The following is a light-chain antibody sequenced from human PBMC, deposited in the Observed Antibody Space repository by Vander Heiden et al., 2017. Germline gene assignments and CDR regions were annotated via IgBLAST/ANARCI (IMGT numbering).Light chain of an antibody. Sequence: AVSVALGQTVRITCQGDSLRSYYASWYQQKPGQAPVLVIYGKNNRPSGIPDRFSGSSSGNTASLTITGAQAEDEADYYCNSRDSSGNHWVFGGGTKLKVL. CDR3: NSRDSSGNHWV. J-gene: IGLJ3*02. CDR1: SLRSYY. V-gene: IGLV3-19*01. CDR2: GKN.